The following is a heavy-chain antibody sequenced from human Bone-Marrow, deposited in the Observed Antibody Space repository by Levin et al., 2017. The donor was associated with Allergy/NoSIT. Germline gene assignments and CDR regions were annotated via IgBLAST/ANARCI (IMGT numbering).Heavy chain of an antibody. CDR1: FFPFLLFS. D-gene: IGHD3-10*01. CDR2: IIPIFDTP. Sequence: SFPSSFFPFLLFSLPWVRQAPGQGLEWMGGIIPIFDTPIYAQKFEGRVTITSSSSTTTAYMELSSLRSEDTAMYYCARDGDYYGSGTIPFDSWGQGTLVTVSS. CDR3: ARDGDYYGSGTIPFDS. V-gene: IGHV1-69*01. J-gene: IGHJ4*02.